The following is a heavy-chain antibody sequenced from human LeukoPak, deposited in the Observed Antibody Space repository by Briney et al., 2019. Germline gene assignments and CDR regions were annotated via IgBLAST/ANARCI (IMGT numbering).Heavy chain of an antibody. V-gene: IGHV3-48*01. CDR3: ARVRDSSGLG. CDR1: GFTFSSYS. CDR2: ISSSSSTI. D-gene: IGHD6-19*01. J-gene: IGHJ4*02. Sequence: PGGSLRLSRAASGFTFSSYSMNWVRQAPGKGLEWVSYISSSSSTIYYADSVKGRFTISRDNAKNSLYLQMNSLRAEDTAVYYCARVRDSSGLGWGQGTLVTVSS.